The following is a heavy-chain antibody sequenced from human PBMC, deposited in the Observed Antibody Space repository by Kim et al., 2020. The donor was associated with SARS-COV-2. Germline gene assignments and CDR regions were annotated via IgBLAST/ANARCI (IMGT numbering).Heavy chain of an antibody. Sequence: GGSLRLSCAASGFTFSSYGMHWVRQAPGKGLEWVAVIWYDGSNKYYADSVKGRFTISRDNSKNTLYLQMNSLRAEDTAVYYCARGAAPHPPHGLDYWGQGTLVTVSS. J-gene: IGHJ4*02. V-gene: IGHV3-33*01. CDR2: IWYDGSNK. CDR3: ARGAAPHPPHGLDY. D-gene: IGHD2-15*01. CDR1: GFTFSSYG.